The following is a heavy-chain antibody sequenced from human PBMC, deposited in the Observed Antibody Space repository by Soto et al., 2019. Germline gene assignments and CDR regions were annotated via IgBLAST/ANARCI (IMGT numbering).Heavy chain of an antibody. CDR1: GYTFTSYG. V-gene: IGHV1-18*01. CDR2: ISAYNGNT. CDR3: AREGGYSSSWSTSSYHYYGMDV. D-gene: IGHD6-13*01. Sequence: QVQLVQSGAEVKKPGASVKVSCKASGYTFTSYGISWVRQAPGQGLEWMGWISAYNGNTNYAQKLQGRVTMTTDTSTSTAYMELRSLRSDDTAVYYCAREGGYSSSWSTSSYHYYGMDVWGQGTTVTVSS. J-gene: IGHJ6*02.